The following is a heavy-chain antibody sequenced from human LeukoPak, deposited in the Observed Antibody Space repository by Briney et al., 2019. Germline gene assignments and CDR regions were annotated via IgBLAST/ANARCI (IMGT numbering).Heavy chain of an antibody. CDR2: ISAYNGNT. J-gene: IGHJ4*02. CDR3: ARFRQVFQGAGDFDY. Sequence: GASVKVSCKASGYTFTSYGISWVRQAPGQGLEWMGWISAYNGNTNYAQKLQGRVTMTTDTSTSTAYMELRSLRSGDTAVYYCARFRQVFQGAGDFDYWGQGTLVTVSS. D-gene: IGHD2-21*01. V-gene: IGHV1-18*01. CDR1: GYTFTSYG.